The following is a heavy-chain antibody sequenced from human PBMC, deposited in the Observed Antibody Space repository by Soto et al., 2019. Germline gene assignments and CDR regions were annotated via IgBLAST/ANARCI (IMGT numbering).Heavy chain of an antibody. J-gene: IGHJ6*02. CDR2: VSGYTGNT. Sequence: QVQLVQSETEVKKPGASVKVSCKASGYIFTNYDITWVRQAPGQGLEWMGWVSGYTGNTKYAQKFQDRATIPTDTSTSAVYGVGRTLRSDATAVYYCARFGSAPYSYDSVDAWGQGTTVCVSS. CDR1: GYIFTNYD. CDR3: ARFGSAPYSYDSVDA. V-gene: IGHV1-18*01. D-gene: IGHD3-10*01.